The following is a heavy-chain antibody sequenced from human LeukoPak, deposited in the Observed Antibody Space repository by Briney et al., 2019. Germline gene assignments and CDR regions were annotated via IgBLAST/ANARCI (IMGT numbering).Heavy chain of an antibody. V-gene: IGHV3-9*01. CDR2: ISWNSGSI. CDR3: AKDPGGILTVFFDP. D-gene: IGHD3-9*01. J-gene: IGHJ5*02. Sequence: PGGSLRLSCAASGFTFSSYAMSWVRQDPGKGLEWVSGISWNSGSIGYADSVKGRFTISRDNAKNSLYLQMNSLRAEDTALYYCAKDPGGILTVFFDPWGQGTLVTVSS. CDR1: GFTFSSYA.